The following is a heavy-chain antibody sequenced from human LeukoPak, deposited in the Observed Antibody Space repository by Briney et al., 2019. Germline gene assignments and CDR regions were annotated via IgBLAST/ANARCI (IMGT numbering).Heavy chain of an antibody. Sequence: SETLSLTCTVSGGSISSYYWSWIRQPPGKGLEWIGYIYYSGSTNYNPSLKSRVTISVDTSKNQFSLKLSSVTAADTAVYYCAREVGVYSGRLGDNWFDPGGQGTLVTVSS. V-gene: IGHV4-59*01. D-gene: IGHD1-26*01. CDR3: AREVGVYSGRLGDNWFDP. CDR1: GGSISSYY. CDR2: IYYSGST. J-gene: IGHJ5*02.